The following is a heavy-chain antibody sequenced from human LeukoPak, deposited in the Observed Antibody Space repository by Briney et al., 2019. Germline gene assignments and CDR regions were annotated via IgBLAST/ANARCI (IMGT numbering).Heavy chain of an antibody. Sequence: QSGGSLRLSCAASGFTFSSYAMSWVRQAPGKGLEWVSAISGSGGSTYYADSVKGRFTISRDNSKNTLYLQMNSLRAEDTAVYYCAKDSHLWFGELYFVDYYYYGMDVWGQGTTVTVSS. CDR2: ISGSGGST. D-gene: IGHD3-10*01. V-gene: IGHV3-23*01. CDR1: GFTFSSYA. J-gene: IGHJ6*02. CDR3: AKDSHLWFGELYFVDYYYYGMDV.